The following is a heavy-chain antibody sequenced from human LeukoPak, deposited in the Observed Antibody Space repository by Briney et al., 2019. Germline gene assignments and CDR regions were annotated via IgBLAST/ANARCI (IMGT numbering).Heavy chain of an antibody. CDR2: IYTSGST. V-gene: IGHV4-4*09. Sequence: PSETLSLTCTVSGGSISSFYWSWIRQPPGKGLEWIGYIYTSGSTNYNPSLKSRVTISVDTSKNQFSLKLSTVTAADTAVYYCARRSTGKPYFDYWGQGTLVTVSS. CDR1: GGSISSFY. J-gene: IGHJ4*02. D-gene: IGHD1-1*01. CDR3: ARRSTGKPYFDY.